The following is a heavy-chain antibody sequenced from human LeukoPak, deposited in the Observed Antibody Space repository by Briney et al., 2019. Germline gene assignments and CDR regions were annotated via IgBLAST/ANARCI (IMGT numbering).Heavy chain of an antibody. CDR1: GLTLSNYW. J-gene: IGHJ4*02. V-gene: IGHV3-7*02. D-gene: IGHD3-16*01. CDR2: INPDGGEE. CDR3: AIWGADQNY. Sequence: GGSLRLSCAVSGLTLSNYWMNWVRQAPGKGLEWVANINPDGGEERYVDSVKGRFVFSRDNAKNSLYLQMNSLRAEDTAVYYCAIWGADQNYWGQGTLVTVSS.